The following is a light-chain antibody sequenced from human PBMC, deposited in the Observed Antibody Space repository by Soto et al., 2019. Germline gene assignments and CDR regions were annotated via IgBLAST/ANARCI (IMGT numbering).Light chain of an antibody. CDR2: EVS. CDR3: SSYTSSSTLVV. CDR1: SSDVGGYNY. Sequence: QSALTQPASVSGSPGQSITISCTGTSSDVGGYNYVSWYQQHPGKAPKLMIYEVSNRPSGVSSRFSGSKSGTTASLTISGLQAEDEGDYYCSSYTSSSTLVVFGGGTKLTVL. J-gene: IGLJ2*01. V-gene: IGLV2-14*01.